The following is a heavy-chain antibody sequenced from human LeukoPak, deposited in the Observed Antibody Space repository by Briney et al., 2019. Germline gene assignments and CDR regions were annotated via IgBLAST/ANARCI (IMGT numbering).Heavy chain of an antibody. D-gene: IGHD3-3*01. Sequence: GGALRLSCAASGFTFSTFWMTWVRQAPGKGLEWVANIKPGGSQIYYVDSVKVRFTISRDNAKNSLYLQMNSLRAEDTTLYYCARDLNLEIYWGQGTLVTDSS. CDR1: GFTFSTFW. J-gene: IGHJ4*02. CDR3: ARDLNLEIY. V-gene: IGHV3-7*01. CDR2: IKPGGSQI.